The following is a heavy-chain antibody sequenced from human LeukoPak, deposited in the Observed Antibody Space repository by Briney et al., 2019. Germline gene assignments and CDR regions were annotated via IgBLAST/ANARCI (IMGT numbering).Heavy chain of an antibody. Sequence: GGSLRLSCAASGFTFSSYGMHWVRQAPGKGLEWVAVISYDGSNKYYADSVKGRFTISRDNSKNTLYLQMNSLRAEDTAVYYCARAGSSSGCYYYYMDVWGKGTTVTVSS. CDR3: ARAGSSSGCYYYYMDV. CDR2: ISYDGSNK. J-gene: IGHJ6*03. D-gene: IGHD6-6*01. V-gene: IGHV3-30*03. CDR1: GFTFSSYG.